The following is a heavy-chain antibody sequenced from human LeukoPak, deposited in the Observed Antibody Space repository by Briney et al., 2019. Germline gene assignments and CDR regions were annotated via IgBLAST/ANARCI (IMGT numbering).Heavy chain of an antibody. CDR3: ATYMVRGAAMGY. CDR1: GGSISSYY. V-gene: IGHV4-4*09. CDR2: IYATGST. J-gene: IGHJ4*02. D-gene: IGHD3-10*01. Sequence: SETLSLTCTVSGGSISSYYWSWIRQPPGKGLEWIGYIYATGSTNYNPSLKSRVTISVDTSKNQFSLKLSSVTAADTAVYYCATYMVRGAAMGYWGQGTLVTVSS.